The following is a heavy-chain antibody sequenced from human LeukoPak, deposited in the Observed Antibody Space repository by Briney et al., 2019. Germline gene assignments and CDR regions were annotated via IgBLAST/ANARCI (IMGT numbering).Heavy chain of an antibody. D-gene: IGHD6-13*01. CDR2: IRSSSNII. Sequence: GGSLRLSCAASGFTFSSYSMNWVRQAPGKGLEWVSYIRSSSNIIYYADSVKGRFTISRDNTKNSLYLQMNSLRAEDTAVYFCASQYTSSRIFDDWGQGTLVTVSS. CDR1: GFTFSSYS. J-gene: IGHJ4*02. V-gene: IGHV3-48*04. CDR3: ASQYTSSRIFDD.